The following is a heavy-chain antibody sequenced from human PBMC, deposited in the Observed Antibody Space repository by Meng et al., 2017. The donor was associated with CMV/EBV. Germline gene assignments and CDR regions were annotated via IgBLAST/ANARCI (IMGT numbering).Heavy chain of an antibody. CDR3: SRESMVRGED. J-gene: IGHJ4*02. CDR2: INHSGST. Sequence: HVQLQHGGAGLLQLSDTLSLTCAVYVGSVSGYYWSWIRPPPGKVLECIGEINHSGSTNSNPSLKSRVTISVDTSKNQFSLKLSSVTAADTAVYYCSRESMVRGEDWGQGTLVTVSS. V-gene: IGHV4-34*01. CDR1: VGSVSGYY. D-gene: IGHD3-10*01.